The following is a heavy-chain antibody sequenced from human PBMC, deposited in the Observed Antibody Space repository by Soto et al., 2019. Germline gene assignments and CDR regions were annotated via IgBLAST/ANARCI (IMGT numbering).Heavy chain of an antibody. D-gene: IGHD1-7*01. V-gene: IGHV4-34*01. J-gene: IGHJ5*02. Sequence: PSETLSLTCAVYGGSFSGYYWSWIRQPPGKGLEWIGEINHSGSTNYNPSLKSRVTISVDTSKNQFSLKLSSVTAADTAVYYCARGPRSTITGTTRPSDRKYLPENWFDPWGQGTLVTVSS. CDR3: ARGPRSTITGTTRPSDRKYLPENWFDP. CDR2: INHSGST. CDR1: GGSFSGYY.